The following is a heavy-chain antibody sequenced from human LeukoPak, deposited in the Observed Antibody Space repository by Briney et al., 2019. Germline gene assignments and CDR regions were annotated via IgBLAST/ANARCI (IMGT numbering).Heavy chain of an antibody. CDR3: ARDLGYFDY. Sequence: LSLTCTVSGGSISSGGYYWSWIRQAPGKGLEWVSVIYSGGSTYYADSVKGRFTISRDNSKNTLYLQMNSLRAEDTAVYYCARDLGYFDYWGQGTLVTVSS. J-gene: IGHJ4*02. D-gene: IGHD7-27*01. V-gene: IGHV3-53*05. CDR1: GGSISSGGYY. CDR2: IYSGGST.